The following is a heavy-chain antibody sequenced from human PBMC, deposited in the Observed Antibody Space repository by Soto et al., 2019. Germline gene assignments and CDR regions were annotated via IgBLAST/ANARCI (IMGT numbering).Heavy chain of an antibody. D-gene: IGHD2-2*01. CDR1: GYTFSNYG. J-gene: IGHJ5*02. Sequence: SVKVSCKTSGYTFSNYGITWVRQAPGQPLEWLGWISLYSDGTNYAQKFQGRVSMTTDTSTTTAYMELRSLRSDDTAVYYCARVVPGAEAWFGPWGQGTLVTGSS. CDR2: ISLYSDGT. CDR3: ARVVPGAEAWFGP. V-gene: IGHV1-18*01.